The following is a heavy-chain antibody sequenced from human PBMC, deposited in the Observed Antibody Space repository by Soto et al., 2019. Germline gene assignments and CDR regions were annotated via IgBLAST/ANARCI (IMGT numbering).Heavy chain of an antibody. V-gene: IGHV1-3*01. Sequence: ASVKVSCKASGYTFTSYAMHWVRQAPGQRLEWMGWINAGNGNTKYSQKFQGRVTITRDTSASTVYMELSSLRSEDTAVYYCARDGDGGSYYRASHFDYWGQGTLVTVSS. D-gene: IGHD1-26*01. CDR2: INAGNGNT. CDR1: GYTFTSYA. CDR3: ARDGDGGSYYRASHFDY. J-gene: IGHJ4*02.